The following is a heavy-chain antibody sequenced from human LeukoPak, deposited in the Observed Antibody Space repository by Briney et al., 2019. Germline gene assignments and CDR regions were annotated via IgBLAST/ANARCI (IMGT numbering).Heavy chain of an antibody. CDR2: IYMSGST. Sequence: SETLSLTCTVSGGSISSGSYYWSWIRQPAGKGLEWIGRIYMSGSTNYNPSLKSRVTIPVDTSKNQFSLKLSSVTAADTAVYYCARAAAGTYDYWGQGTLVTVSS. V-gene: IGHV4-61*02. CDR1: GGSISSGSYY. J-gene: IGHJ4*02. CDR3: ARAAAGTYDY. D-gene: IGHD6-13*01.